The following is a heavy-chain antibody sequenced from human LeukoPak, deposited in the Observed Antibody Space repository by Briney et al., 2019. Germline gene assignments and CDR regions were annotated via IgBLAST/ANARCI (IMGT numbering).Heavy chain of an antibody. Sequence: GSLRLSCAASGFTFSSYRMNWVRQAPGKGLEWVSSISSSSSYIYYADSVKGRFTISRDNAKNSLYLQMDSLRAEDTAVYYCAREGAWDSSSWYWGQGTLVTVSS. CDR1: GFTFSSYR. CDR3: AREGAWDSSSWY. V-gene: IGHV3-21*01. D-gene: IGHD6-13*01. CDR2: ISSSSSYI. J-gene: IGHJ4*02.